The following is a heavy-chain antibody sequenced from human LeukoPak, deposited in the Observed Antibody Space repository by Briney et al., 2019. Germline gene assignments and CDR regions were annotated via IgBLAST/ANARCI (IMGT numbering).Heavy chain of an antibody. CDR3: ARDLTVTYAFDI. V-gene: IGHV4-38-2*02. CDR1: GYSISSGYY. J-gene: IGHJ3*02. CDR2: MYHSGST. D-gene: IGHD4-17*01. Sequence: SETLSLTCTVSGYSISSGYYWGWIRQPPGKGLEWIASMYHSGSTYYNPSLKSRVTISVDTSRNQFSLRLNSVTAADTAVYYCARDLTVTYAFDIWGQGTMVTVSS.